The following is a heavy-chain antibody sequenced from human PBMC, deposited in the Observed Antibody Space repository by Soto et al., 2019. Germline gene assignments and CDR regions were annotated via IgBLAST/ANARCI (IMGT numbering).Heavy chain of an antibody. V-gene: IGHV1-2*04. J-gene: IGHJ6*02. CDR2: INPNSGGT. D-gene: IGHD6-13*01. CDR1: GYTFTGYY. CDR3: ARDGGAADHYYYYGMDV. Sequence: ASVKVSCKASGYTFTGYYMHWVRQTPGQGLEWMGWINPNSGGTNYAQKFQGWVTMTRDTSISTAYMELSRLRSDDTAVYYCARDGGAADHYYYYGMDVWGQGTTVTVSS.